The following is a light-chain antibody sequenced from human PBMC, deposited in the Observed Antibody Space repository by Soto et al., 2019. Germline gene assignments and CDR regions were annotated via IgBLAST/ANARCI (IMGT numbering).Light chain of an antibody. Sequence: QTVVSQEPSFSVSPGETVTLTCGLTSASVLTSYYPSWYQQTPGQAPRTLIYSTNIRSSGVPDRFSGSILGNKAALTITGAQVDDESDYYCALYVGSGTVVFGGGTKVTVL. V-gene: IGLV8-61*01. CDR1: SASVLTSYY. CDR2: STN. J-gene: IGLJ2*01. CDR3: ALYVGSGTVV.